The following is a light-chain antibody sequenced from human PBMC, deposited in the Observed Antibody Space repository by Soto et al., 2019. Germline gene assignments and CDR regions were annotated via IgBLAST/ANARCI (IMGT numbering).Light chain of an antibody. Sequence: EIVWTQSPATLSLSAGERATLSCRASQSVSSYLAWYQQNPGQAPRLLIFDASIRVPTTPARFSGSVSGTEFTLTISSLESEDFAVYFCQQYSDRPRTFGQGTKVDIK. J-gene: IGKJ1*01. CDR3: QQYSDRPRT. CDR2: DAS. CDR1: QSVSSY. V-gene: IGKV3-11*01.